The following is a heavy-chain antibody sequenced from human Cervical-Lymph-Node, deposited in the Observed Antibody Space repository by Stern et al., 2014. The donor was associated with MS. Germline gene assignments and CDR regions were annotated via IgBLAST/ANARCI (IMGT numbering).Heavy chain of an antibody. J-gene: IGHJ6*02. CDR3: ARHQTDYKGRDYYYYGMDV. Sequence: EVQLVESGAEVKKPGESLKISCKGSGYSFTSHWIGWVRQMPGKGLEWMGMIYPGDSDTRYSPSFQGQVPIAADKSISPAYLQWSSLKASDTAIYYCARHQTDYKGRDYYYYGMDVWGQGTTVTVSS. D-gene: IGHD4-11*01. V-gene: IGHV5-51*01. CDR2: IYPGDSDT. CDR1: GYSFTSHW.